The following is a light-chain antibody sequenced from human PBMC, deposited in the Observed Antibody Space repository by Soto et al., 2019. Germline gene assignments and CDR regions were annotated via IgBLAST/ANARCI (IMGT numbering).Light chain of an antibody. CDR1: SSDVGGYNY. CDR3: SSYTSTRTHNYV. V-gene: IGLV2-14*01. Sequence: QSALTQPASVSGSPGQSITISCTGTSSDVGGYNYVSWYQQHPGKAPKLMIYEVSNRPSGVSNRFSGSKSGNTASLTISGLQAEDEDDYYCSSYTSTRTHNYVLGNGTKVTV. CDR2: EVS. J-gene: IGLJ1*01.